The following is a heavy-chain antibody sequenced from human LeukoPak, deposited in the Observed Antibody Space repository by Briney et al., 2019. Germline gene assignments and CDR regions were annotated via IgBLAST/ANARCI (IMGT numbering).Heavy chain of an antibody. V-gene: IGHV3-23*01. CDR1: GFSFSSYA. J-gene: IGHJ1*01. D-gene: IGHD6-13*01. Sequence: GGSLRLSCAASGFSFSSYAMGWVRQAPGKGLEWVSSISGTGGRTYYADSVKGRFTISRDNSRNTLSLQMNSLRVEDTAVYFCAKGPYSDSSEWFQYWSQGTLVTVSS. CDR3: AKGPYSDSSEWFQY. CDR2: ISGTGGRT.